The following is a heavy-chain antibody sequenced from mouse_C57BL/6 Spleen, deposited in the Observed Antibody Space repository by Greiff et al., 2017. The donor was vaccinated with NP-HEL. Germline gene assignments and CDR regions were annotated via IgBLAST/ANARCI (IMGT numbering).Heavy chain of an antibody. Sequence: EVQLQQSGPELVKPGASVKISCKASGYTFTDYYMNWVKQSHGKSLEWIGDINPNNGGTSYNQKFKGKATLTVDKSSSTAYMELRSLTSEDSAVYYCARIGELFYAMDDWGQGTSVTVSS. CDR1: GYTFTDYY. D-gene: IGHD1-1*02. V-gene: IGHV1-26*01. J-gene: IGHJ4*01. CDR3: ARIGELFYAMDD. CDR2: INPNNGGT.